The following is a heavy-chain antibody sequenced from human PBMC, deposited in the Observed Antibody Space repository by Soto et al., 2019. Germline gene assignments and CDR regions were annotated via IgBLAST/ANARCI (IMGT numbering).Heavy chain of an antibody. Sequence: ASVKVSCKASGYTFTGYYMHWVRQAPGQGLEWMGWINPNSGGTNYAQKFQGWVTMTRDTSISTAYMELSRLRSDDTAVYYCARDRELRYFDWSHSTYGMDVWGQGTTVTVSS. CDR1: GYTFTGYY. D-gene: IGHD3-9*01. J-gene: IGHJ6*02. CDR3: ARDRELRYFDWSHSTYGMDV. CDR2: INPNSGGT. V-gene: IGHV1-2*04.